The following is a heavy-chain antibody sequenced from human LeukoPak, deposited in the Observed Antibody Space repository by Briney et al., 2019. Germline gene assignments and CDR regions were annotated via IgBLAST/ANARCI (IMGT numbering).Heavy chain of an antibody. V-gene: IGHV4-34*01. D-gene: IGHD2-2*01. CDR2: INHSGST. J-gene: IGHJ3*02. CDR1: GGSFSGYD. Sequence: SESLSLTCAVYGGSFSGYDWSWIRQPPWKGLEWIGEINHSGSTNYNPSLKSRVTISVDTSKNQFSLKLSSVTAADTAVYYCASLWPYQLSAFDIWGQGTMVTVSS. CDR3: ASLWPYQLSAFDI.